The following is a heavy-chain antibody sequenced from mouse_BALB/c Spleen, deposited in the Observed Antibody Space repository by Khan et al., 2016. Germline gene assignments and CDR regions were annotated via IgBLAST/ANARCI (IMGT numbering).Heavy chain of an antibody. V-gene: IGHV3-1*02. J-gene: IGHJ3*01. Sequence: EVQLQESGPDLVKPSQSLSLSCTVTGYSITSGYSCHWNRQLPENQLEWMGYIPYSGSTNYNPSLTSRISLTRDTSKNQVFMQLNSVTTEDTAPYYGSSAYWGQGTLVTVSA. CDR2: IPYSGST. CDR3: SSAY. CDR1: GYSITSGYS.